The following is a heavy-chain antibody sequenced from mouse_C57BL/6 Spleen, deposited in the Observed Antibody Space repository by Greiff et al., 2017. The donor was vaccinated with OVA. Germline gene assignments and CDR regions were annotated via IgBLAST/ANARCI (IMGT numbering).Heavy chain of an antibody. CDR1: GYTFTDYE. CDR3: TKFITTVVGPEYFDV. J-gene: IGHJ1*03. CDR2: IDPETGGT. V-gene: IGHV1-15*01. Sequence: VQRVESGAELVRPGASVTLSCKASGYTFTDYEMHWVKQTPVHGLEWIGAIDPETGGTAYNQKFKGKAILTADKSSSTAYMELRSLTSEDSAVYYCTKFITTVVGPEYFDVWGTGTTVTVSS. D-gene: IGHD1-1*01.